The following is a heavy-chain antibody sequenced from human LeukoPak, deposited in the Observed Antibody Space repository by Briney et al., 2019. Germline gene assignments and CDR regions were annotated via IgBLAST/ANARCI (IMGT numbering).Heavy chain of an antibody. D-gene: IGHD6-19*01. CDR2: IYYSGST. Sequence: PSETLSLTCTVSGGSISSSSYYWGWIRQPPGKGLEWIGSIYYSGSTYYNPSLKSRVTISVDTSKNQFSLKLSSVTAADTAVYYYARDGGGRGWYDAFDIWGQGTVVTVSS. J-gene: IGHJ3*02. V-gene: IGHV4-39*07. CDR3: ARDGGGRGWYDAFDI. CDR1: GGSISSSSYY.